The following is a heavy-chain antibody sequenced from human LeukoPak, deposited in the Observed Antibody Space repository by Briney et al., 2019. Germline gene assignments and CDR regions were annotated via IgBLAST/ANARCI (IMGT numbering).Heavy chain of an antibody. D-gene: IGHD3-10*01. J-gene: IGHJ4*02. CDR1: GFTFDDYA. CDR3: AKDGRSYYYGSGSYTH. Sequence: GGSLRLSCAASGFTFDDYAMHWVRQAPGKGLEWVSGISWNSGSIGYADSVKGRFTIPGDNAKNSLYLQMDSLRAEDTALYYCAKDGRSYYYGSGSYTHWGQGTLVTVSS. V-gene: IGHV3-9*01. CDR2: ISWNSGSI.